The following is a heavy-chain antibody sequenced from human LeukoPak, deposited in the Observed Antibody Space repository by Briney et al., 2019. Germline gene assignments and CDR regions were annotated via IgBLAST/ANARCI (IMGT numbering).Heavy chain of an antibody. CDR3: TTQGSSGWTHAFDF. Sequence: GGSLRLSCAASGFTFSTDWMSWVRQAPGKGLEWVGRIRSKTDGGTADYAAPARGRFIISRDDSKNMVYLEMNSLKTDDTAMYYCTTQGSSGWTHAFDFWGQGTTVIVS. V-gene: IGHV3-15*01. CDR1: GFTFSTDW. CDR2: IRSKTDGGTA. J-gene: IGHJ3*01. D-gene: IGHD6-19*01.